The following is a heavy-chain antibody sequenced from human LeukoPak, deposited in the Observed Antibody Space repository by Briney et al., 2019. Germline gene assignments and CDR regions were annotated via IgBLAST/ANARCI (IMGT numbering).Heavy chain of an antibody. CDR3: ARRERASAAGLDY. D-gene: IGHD6-13*01. V-gene: IGHV5-51*01. CDR1: GYSFTSYW. Sequence: GESLKISCKGSGYSFTSYWIGWVRQMPGKGLEWMRIIYPGDSDTRYSPSFQGQVTISADKSISTAYLQWSSLKASDTAMYYCARRERASAAGLDYWGQGTLVTVSS. J-gene: IGHJ4*02. CDR2: IYPGDSDT.